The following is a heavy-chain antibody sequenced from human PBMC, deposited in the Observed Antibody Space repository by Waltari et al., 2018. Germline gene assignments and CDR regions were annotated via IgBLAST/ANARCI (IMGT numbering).Heavy chain of an antibody. CDR3: ARLKVGGSTCFDY. D-gene: IGHD2-15*01. Sequence: QLQLQESGPGLVKPSETLSLTGTVYGGSISSSSYYWGWIRQPPGKGLEWIGSIYYSGCTYYTPSLKSRVTISVDTSKNQFSLQLSSVTAADTAVYYCARLKVGGSTCFDYWGQGTLVTVSS. CDR1: GGSISSSSYY. CDR2: IYYSGCT. V-gene: IGHV4-39*01. J-gene: IGHJ4*02.